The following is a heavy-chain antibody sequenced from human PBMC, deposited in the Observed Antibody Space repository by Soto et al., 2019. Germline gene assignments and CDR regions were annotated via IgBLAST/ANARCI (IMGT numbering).Heavy chain of an antibody. CDR3: ARWLGNGMHV. CDR1: GYTFINYG. D-gene: IGHD3-10*01. Sequence: QVQLVQSGAEVKKPGASVKVSCKASGYTFINYGISWVQQAPGQVLEWMGWISTHNGNKKYAQKVQGRETMTTDTSPSTSHMELRRLRYDDTVLDYCARWLGNGMHVWGQGTTVAVSS. J-gene: IGHJ6*02. CDR2: ISTHNGNK. V-gene: IGHV1-18*01.